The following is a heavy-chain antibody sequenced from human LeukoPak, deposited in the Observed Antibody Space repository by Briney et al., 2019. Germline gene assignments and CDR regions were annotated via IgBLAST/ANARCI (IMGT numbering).Heavy chain of an antibody. CDR3: AKGQRGYSSGWSDY. CDR2: ISGSGGST. D-gene: IGHD6-19*01. Sequence: PGGSLRLSCAASGFTFSSYAMSWVRQAPGKGLEWVSAISGSGGSTYYADSVKGRFTISRDNSKNTLYLQVNSLRAEDTAVYYCAKGQRGYSSGWSDYWGQGTLVTVSS. V-gene: IGHV3-23*01. CDR1: GFTFSSYA. J-gene: IGHJ4*02.